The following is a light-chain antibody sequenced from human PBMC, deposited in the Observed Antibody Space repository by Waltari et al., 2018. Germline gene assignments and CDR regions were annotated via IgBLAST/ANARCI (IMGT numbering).Light chain of an antibody. CDR1: QSISSY. CDR3: QQSDSRPLT. V-gene: IGKV1-39*01. Sequence: DIQMTQSPSSLSASVEDRVTITCRASQSISSYLNWYQQKPGIAPKLLIYAASSLQSGVPSRFSGSGSGTDFTLTISNLQPEDFATYYCQQSDSRPLTFGGGTKVEIK. CDR2: AAS. J-gene: IGKJ4*01.